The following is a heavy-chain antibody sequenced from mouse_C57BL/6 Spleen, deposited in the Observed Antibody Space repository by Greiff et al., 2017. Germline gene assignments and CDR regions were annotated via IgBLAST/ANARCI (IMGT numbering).Heavy chain of an antibody. CDR2: INPYNGGT. D-gene: IGHD4-1*01. J-gene: IGHJ3*01. CDR1: GYTFTDYY. CDR3: ARVTGTRAWFAY. Sequence: DVKLVESGPVLVKPGASVKMSCKASGYTFTDYYMNWVKQSHGKSLEWIGVINPYNGGTSYNQKFKGKATLTVDKSSSTAYMELNSLTSEDSAVYYCARVTGTRAWFAYWGQGTLGTVSA. V-gene: IGHV1-19*01.